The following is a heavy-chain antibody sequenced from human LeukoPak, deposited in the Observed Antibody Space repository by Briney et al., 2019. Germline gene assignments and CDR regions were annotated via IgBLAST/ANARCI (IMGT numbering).Heavy chain of an antibody. CDR2: ISSSSSYI. V-gene: IGHV3-21*01. Sequence: PGGSLRLSCAASGFIFDDYAMHWIRQAPGKGLEWVSSISSSSSYIYYADSVKGRFTISRDNAKNSLYLQMNSLRAEDTAVYYCARDHPVVGSFDYWGQGTLVTVSS. D-gene: IGHD2-2*03. CDR3: ARDHPVVGSFDY. J-gene: IGHJ4*02. CDR1: GFIFDDYA.